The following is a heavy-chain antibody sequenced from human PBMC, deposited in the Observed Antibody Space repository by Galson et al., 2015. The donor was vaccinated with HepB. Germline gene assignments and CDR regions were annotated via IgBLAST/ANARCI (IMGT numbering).Heavy chain of an antibody. D-gene: IGHD6-19*01. J-gene: IGHJ6*02. CDR3: ARREQWPAGRYGMDV. Sequence: SLRLSCAASGFIFRSYAIHWVRQTPGKGLEWVALISYDGSDSSYVDSVKGRFTISRDNSKNTLYLQMNSLRPEDTALYYCARREQWPAGRYGMDVWGQGTTVTVSS. CDR2: ISYDGSDS. V-gene: IGHV3-30*04. CDR1: GFIFRSYA.